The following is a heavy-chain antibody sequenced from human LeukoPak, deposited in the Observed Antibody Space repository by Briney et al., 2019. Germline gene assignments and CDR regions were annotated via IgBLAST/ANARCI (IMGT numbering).Heavy chain of an antibody. CDR1: GFTFISYN. J-gene: IGHJ4*02. D-gene: IGHD1-7*01. CDR2: ISTSSSYI. Sequence: GGSLRLDCAATGFTFISYNMKWVRQAHGKGLYWVSSISTSSSYIYYADSVKGRFTISRDNAKNSLNLQMNSLRVEDTAVYYCARDRDWNSGFDYWGQGTLVTVSS. CDR3: ARDRDWNSGFDY. V-gene: IGHV3-21*01.